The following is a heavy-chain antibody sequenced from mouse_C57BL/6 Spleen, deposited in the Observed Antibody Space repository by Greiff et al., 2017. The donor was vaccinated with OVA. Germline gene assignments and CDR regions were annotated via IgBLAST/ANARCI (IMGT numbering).Heavy chain of an antibody. D-gene: IGHD2-14*01. J-gene: IGHJ4*01. CDR2: IYPSDSET. CDR3: AREYDRAMDY. CDR1: GYTFTSYW. Sequence: QVQLQQPGAELVRPGSSVKLSCKASGYTFTSYWMDWVKQRPGQGLEWIGNIYPSDSETHYNQKFKDKATLTVDKSSSTAYMQLSSLTSEDSAVYYCAREYDRAMDYWGQGTSVTVSS. V-gene: IGHV1-61*01.